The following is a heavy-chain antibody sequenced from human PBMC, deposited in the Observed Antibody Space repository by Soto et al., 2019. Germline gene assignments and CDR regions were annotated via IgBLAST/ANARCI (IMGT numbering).Heavy chain of an antibody. CDR3: AKSLRGIIIDFDC. D-gene: IGHD3-10*01. CDR1: RFTISGHA. CDR2: ISYDGSDK. J-gene: IGHJ4*02. Sequence: GGPLRLSCADSRFTISGHAMHWVRQASGKGLEWLAVISYDGSDKFYGDSVKGRFTISRDNSKNTLYLQMNSLRAEDTAVYYCAKSLRGIIIDFDCWGQGTLVTVS. V-gene: IGHV3-30*18.